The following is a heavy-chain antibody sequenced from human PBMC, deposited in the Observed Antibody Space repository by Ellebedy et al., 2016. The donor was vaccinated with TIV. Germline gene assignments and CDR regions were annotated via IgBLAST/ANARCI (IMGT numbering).Heavy chain of an antibody. CDR1: GGSISSSGYY. V-gene: IGHV4-39*07. J-gene: IGHJ4*02. CDR2: IYYSGRT. D-gene: IGHD1-26*01. CDR3: TRGGGSYSDY. Sequence: SETLSLTCTVSGGSISSSGYYWGWIRQPPGKGLEWIGSIYYSGRTYYNPSLKSRITISVDTSKNQFSLKLSSVTAADTAIYYCTRGGGSYSDYWGQGTLVTVSS.